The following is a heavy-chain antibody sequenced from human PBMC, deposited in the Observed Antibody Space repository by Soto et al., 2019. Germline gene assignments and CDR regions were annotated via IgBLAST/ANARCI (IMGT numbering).Heavy chain of an antibody. J-gene: IGHJ6*02. CDR2: LDPEDGET. V-gene: IGHV1-24*01. Sequence: ASVKVSCKVSGYTLNDLSIHWVRQAPGKGLEWMGGLDPEDGETIYAQKFQGRVTMTEDTSRDTAYMELSSLRSEDTAVYYCAAKYYYDSSLAPRYYYYYYGMDVWGQGTTVTVSS. CDR1: GYTLNDLS. D-gene: IGHD3-22*01. CDR3: AAKYYYDSSLAPRYYYYYYGMDV.